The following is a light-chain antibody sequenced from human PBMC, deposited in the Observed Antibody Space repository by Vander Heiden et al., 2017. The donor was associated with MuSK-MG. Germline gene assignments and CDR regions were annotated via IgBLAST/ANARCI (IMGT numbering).Light chain of an antibody. Sequence: ETVLTPSPGTLSLSPGERATLSCRASQSVSSSYLAWYQQKPGQAPRLLIYGASSRATGIPDRFSGSGSGTDFTLTISRLEPEDFAVYYCQQYGTSVTFGPGTKVDIK. CDR3: QQYGTSVT. CDR2: GAS. V-gene: IGKV3-20*01. J-gene: IGKJ3*01. CDR1: QSVSSSY.